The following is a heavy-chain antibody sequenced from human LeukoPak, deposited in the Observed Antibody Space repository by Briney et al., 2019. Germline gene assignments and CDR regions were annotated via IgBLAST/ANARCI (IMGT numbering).Heavy chain of an antibody. CDR3: ATIVVVPAAQNYFDY. J-gene: IGHJ4*02. CDR1: GYTFTGYY. V-gene: IGHV1-2*02. Sequence: ASVKVSCKASGYTFTGYYIHWVRQAPGQGLEWMGWINPNSGGTNYAQKFQGRVTMTRDTSISTAYMELSRLRSDDTAVYYCATIVVVPAAQNYFDYWGQGTLVTVSP. D-gene: IGHD2-2*01. CDR2: INPNSGGT.